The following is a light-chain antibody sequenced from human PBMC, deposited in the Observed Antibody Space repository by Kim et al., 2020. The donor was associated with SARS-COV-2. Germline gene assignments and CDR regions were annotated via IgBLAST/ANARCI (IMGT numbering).Light chain of an antibody. CDR1: ALAKQY. CDR3: QSADSSGIHVV. V-gene: IGLV3-25*03. CDR2: KDK. Sequence: PGKKARSNCSEYALAKQYAYWNQQKAGQAPVLIKYKDKERQSGIPERFSGSCSGTTITLTISGVRAEDEADYYCQSADSSGIHVVFGGGTQLTVL. J-gene: IGLJ2*01.